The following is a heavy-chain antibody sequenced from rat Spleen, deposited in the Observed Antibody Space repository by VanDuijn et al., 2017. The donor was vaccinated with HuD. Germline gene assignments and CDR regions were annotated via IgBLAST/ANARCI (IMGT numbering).Heavy chain of an antibody. CDR1: GFTFSTAW. CDR2: IKAKSNNYAT. CDR3: ACGCLGASPYYFDY. J-gene: IGHJ2*01. Sequence: EVQVLESGGGLVQPGNSLKLSCATSGFTFSTAWMYWYRQFPEKRLEWVARIKAKSNNYATDYTESVKGRFTISRDDSKSSIYLQMNNLKEEDTAIYYCACGCLGASPYYFDYWGQGVMVTVSS. D-gene: IGHD3-8*01. V-gene: IGHV6-6*01.